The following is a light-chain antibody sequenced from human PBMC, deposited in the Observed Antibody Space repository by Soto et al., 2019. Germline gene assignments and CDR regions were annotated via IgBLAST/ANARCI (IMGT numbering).Light chain of an antibody. Sequence: DIQMTQSPASLSASVGDRVTITCRASQGIDNYLAWYQQKPGKGPKLLIYAAATLHSGVPSRFSGSGSGTDFTLTISSLQTEDVANYYCQKCGSAPFTFGGGTKVEIK. V-gene: IGKV1-27*01. CDR2: AAA. CDR1: QGIDNY. CDR3: QKCGSAPFT. J-gene: IGKJ4*01.